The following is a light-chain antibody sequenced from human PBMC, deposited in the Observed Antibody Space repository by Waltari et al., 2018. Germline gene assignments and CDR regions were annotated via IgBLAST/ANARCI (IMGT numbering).Light chain of an antibody. J-gene: IGKJ4*01. CDR2: GAS. V-gene: IGKV3-20*01. CDR3: QQYGRSPLT. Sequence: EIVLAQSPGTLSLSPGERATLSCRASQSVTGSYLAWFQQKSGQAPRLLIYGASSRATGIPDRFSGSGSGTDFTLTISRLEPEDFAVYYCQQYGRSPLTFGGGTKVEIK. CDR1: QSVTGSY.